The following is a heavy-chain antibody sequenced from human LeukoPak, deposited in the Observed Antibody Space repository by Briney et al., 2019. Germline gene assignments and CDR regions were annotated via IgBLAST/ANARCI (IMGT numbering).Heavy chain of an antibody. D-gene: IGHD1-26*01. V-gene: IGHV1-18*04. CDR1: GYTFTGYY. J-gene: IGHJ4*02. Sequence: ASVKVSCKASGYTFTGYYMHWVRQAPGQGLEWMGWISAYNGKTNYAQKLQGRVTMTTDTSTSTAYMELRSLRSDDTAVYYCARDTNRYSGSYPFDYWGQGTLVTVSS. CDR3: ARDTNRYSGSYPFDY. CDR2: ISAYNGKT.